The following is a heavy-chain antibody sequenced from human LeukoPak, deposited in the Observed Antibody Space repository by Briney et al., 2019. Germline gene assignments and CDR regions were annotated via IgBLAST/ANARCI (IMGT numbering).Heavy chain of an antibody. Sequence: SETLSLTCTVSGGSISSSSYYWVWIRQPPGKELEWIGSINYSGNTYYNPSVKSRVTISVDTSKNQFSLKVTSVTAADTAVYYCARGLRRIPIVFGGQGTLVTVSS. J-gene: IGHJ4*02. D-gene: IGHD5/OR15-5a*01. CDR3: ARGLRRIPIVF. CDR1: GGSISSSSYY. V-gene: IGHV4-39*07. CDR2: INYSGNT.